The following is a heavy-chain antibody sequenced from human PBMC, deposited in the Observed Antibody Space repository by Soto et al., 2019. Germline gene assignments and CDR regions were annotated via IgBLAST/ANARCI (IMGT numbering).Heavy chain of an antibody. D-gene: IGHD3-22*01. J-gene: IGHJ3*02. CDR2: ISYDGSNK. V-gene: IGHV3-30-3*01. CDR3: LRGVGYYDSSGPDDAFDI. CDR1: GFTFSSYA. Sequence: ESGGGVVQPGRSLRLSCAASGFTFSSYAMHWVRQAPGKGLEWVAVISYDGSNKYYADSVKGRFTISRDNSKNTLYLQMNSLRAEDTAVYYCLRGVGYYDSSGPDDAFDIWGLGTMVTVSS.